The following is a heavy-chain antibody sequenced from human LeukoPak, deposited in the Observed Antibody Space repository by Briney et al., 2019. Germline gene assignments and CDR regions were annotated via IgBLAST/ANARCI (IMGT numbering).Heavy chain of an antibody. CDR3: ARARRWNAAVEGWWFDP. J-gene: IGHJ5*02. V-gene: IGHV4-59*01. D-gene: IGHD1-1*01. CDR2: IYYSGST. Sequence: SETLSLTCTVSGGSISSYYWSWIRQSPVKGLEWIGFIYYSGSTNYNPSLKSRVTISVDTSKNQFSLKLSSVTAADTAVYYCARARRWNAAVEGWWFDPWGQGTLVTVSS. CDR1: GGSISSYY.